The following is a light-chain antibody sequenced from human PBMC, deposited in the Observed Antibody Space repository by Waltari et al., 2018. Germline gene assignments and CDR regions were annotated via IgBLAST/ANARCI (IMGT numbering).Light chain of an antibody. CDR2: GAS. J-gene: IGKJ2*01. Sequence: TCRPSQAISNFLNWYQQRPGKVPKLLISGASSLQRGVPPRFSGSGSGTDFLLTISNLQPEDSATYYCQQSYSSPYTFGPGTKLEIK. V-gene: IGKV1-39*01. CDR1: QAISNF. CDR3: QQSYSSPYT.